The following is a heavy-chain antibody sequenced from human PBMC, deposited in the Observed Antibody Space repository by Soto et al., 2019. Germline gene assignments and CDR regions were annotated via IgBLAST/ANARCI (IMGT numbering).Heavy chain of an antibody. J-gene: IGHJ6*02. V-gene: IGHV5-51*01. CDR1: GYSFTSYW. CDR3: ARHGLERHQGGYYYDGMDV. CDR2: IYPGDSDT. Sequence: GESLNISCKGSGYSFTSYWIGWVRQMPGKGLEWMGIIYPGDSDTRYSPSFQGQVTISADKSISTAYLQWSSLKASDTAMYYCARHGLERHQGGYYYDGMDVWGQGTTVTVS. D-gene: IGHD1-1*01.